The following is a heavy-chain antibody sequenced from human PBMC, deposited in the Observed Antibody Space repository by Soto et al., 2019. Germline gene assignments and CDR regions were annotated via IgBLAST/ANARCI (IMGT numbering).Heavy chain of an antibody. D-gene: IGHD2-21*01. CDR2: LYYTGNT. J-gene: IGHJ4*02. Sequence: QVQLQESGPGLVKPSQTLSLSCTVSGASISSGDYYWNWIRQPPGKGLGWIGYLYYTGNTVFKPSLKSRVSISVDTSKNQFSLKLNPVTAADTAVYYWSSLPDCYTSGLDYWGQGTLVTVSS. CDR1: GASISSGDYY. V-gene: IGHV4-30-4*01. CDR3: SSLPDCYTSGLDY.